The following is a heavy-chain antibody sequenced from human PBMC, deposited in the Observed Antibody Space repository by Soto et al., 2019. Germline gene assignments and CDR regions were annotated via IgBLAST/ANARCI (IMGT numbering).Heavy chain of an antibody. CDR1: GFTFSDYA. CDR3: AKLQEASGLLSSYIDH. V-gene: IGHV3-23*01. D-gene: IGHD5-12*01. J-gene: IGHJ4*02. Sequence: GSPRLSSADAGFTFSDYAMSWFRQAPGKGLEWVAGISGNGGSTYYVDSVKGRFTISRDNSKNTMYLQTNSLRVEDTALYHCAKLQEASGLLSSYIDHWGQGT. CDR2: ISGNGGST.